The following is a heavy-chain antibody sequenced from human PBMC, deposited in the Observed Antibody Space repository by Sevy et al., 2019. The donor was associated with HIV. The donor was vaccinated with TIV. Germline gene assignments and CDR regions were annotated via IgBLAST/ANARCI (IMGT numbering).Heavy chain of an antibody. CDR3: ARDEQTYGDYEYFDY. CDR2: ISSSSSTI. Sequence: GGSLRLSCAASGFTFSSYSMNWVRQAPGKGLEWVSYISSSSSTIFYADSVKGRFTISRDNAKNSLYLQMNSLTAEDTAVYYCARDEQTYGDYEYFDYWGQGTLVTVSS. D-gene: IGHD4-17*01. J-gene: IGHJ4*02. V-gene: IGHV3-48*01. CDR1: GFTFSSYS.